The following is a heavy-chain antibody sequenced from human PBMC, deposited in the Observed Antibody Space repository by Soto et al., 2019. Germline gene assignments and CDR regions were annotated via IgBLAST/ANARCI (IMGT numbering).Heavy chain of an antibody. V-gene: IGHV2-70*04. D-gene: IGHD5-12*01. CDR2: IDWDDDK. Sequence: SGPTLVNPTQTLTLTCTFSGFSLSTSGMRVSWIRQPPGKALEWLARIDWDDDKFYSTSLKTRLTISKDTSKNQVVLTMTNMDPVDTATYYCERIGMATDIDYWGQGTLVTVSS. CDR1: GFSLSTSGMR. J-gene: IGHJ4*02. CDR3: ERIGMATDIDY.